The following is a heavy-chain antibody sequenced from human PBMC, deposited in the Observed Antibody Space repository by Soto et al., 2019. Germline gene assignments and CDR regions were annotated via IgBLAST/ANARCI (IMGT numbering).Heavy chain of an antibody. D-gene: IGHD3-3*01. CDR2: ISAYNGNT. Sequence: ASVKVSCKASGYAFTSYGISWVRQAPGQGLEWMGWISAYNGNTNYAQKLQGRVTMTTDTSTSTAYMELRSLRSDDTAVYYCARGKNFGVVIPDDAFDIWGQGTMVTVSS. CDR1: GYAFTSYG. V-gene: IGHV1-18*01. CDR3: ARGKNFGVVIPDDAFDI. J-gene: IGHJ3*02.